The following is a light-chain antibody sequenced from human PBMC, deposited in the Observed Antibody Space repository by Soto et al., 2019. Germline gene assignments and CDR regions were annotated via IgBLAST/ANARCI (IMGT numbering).Light chain of an antibody. CDR1: SSDVGGYNY. Sequence: QSVLTQPASVSGSPGQSITISCTGTSSDVGGYNYVSWYQQHPGKAPKLMIYDVSNRPSGVSNRFSGSKSGNTASLTIPGLQAEDEADYYCSSYTSSSTLEGVFGTGTKDTVL. J-gene: IGLJ1*01. CDR3: SSYTSSSTLEGV. V-gene: IGLV2-14*01. CDR2: DVS.